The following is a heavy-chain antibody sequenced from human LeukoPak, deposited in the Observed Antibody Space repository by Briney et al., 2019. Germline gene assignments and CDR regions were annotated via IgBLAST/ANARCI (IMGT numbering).Heavy chain of an antibody. CDR2: IYSSGGT. V-gene: IGHV4-39*07. CDR3: ARSDGYGLVGI. J-gene: IGHJ3*02. D-gene: IGHD3-10*01. CDR1: RGSTSTYY. Sequence: SETLSLTCTVSRGSTSTYYWGWIRQPPGKTLEWIGSIYSSGGTYYNPSLKSRAIILIDTAKNHVSLNLSSVTAADTAVYYCARSDGYGLVGIWGQGTMVTVSS.